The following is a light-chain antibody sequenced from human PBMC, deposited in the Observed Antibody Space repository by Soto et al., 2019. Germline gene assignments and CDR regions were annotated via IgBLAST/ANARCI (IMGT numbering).Light chain of an antibody. CDR3: QNYYNTPPT. CDR1: QSISSW. V-gene: IGKV1-5*03. CDR2: KAS. J-gene: IGKJ4*01. Sequence: DIQMTQSPSTLSASVGDRVTITCRPCQSISSWLAWYQQKPGKAPKLLIYKASSLESGVPSRFSGSGSGTEFTLTISSLQAEDVAVYYCQNYYNTPPTFGGGTKVDI.